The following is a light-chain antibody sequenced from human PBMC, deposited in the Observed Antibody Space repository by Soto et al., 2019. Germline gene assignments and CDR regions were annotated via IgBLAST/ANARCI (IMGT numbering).Light chain of an antibody. CDR1: QSVNDY. Sequence: ETVLTQSPATLSLSPGERATLSCRASQSVNDYLAWYQQKPGQAPRLLIYDTSNRASGIPARFSGSGSGTDFTLTISSLEPEDFAVYDCQLRSNWPPGCTFGQGTKLEIK. CDR2: DTS. CDR3: QLRSNWPPGCT. J-gene: IGKJ2*02. V-gene: IGKV3-11*01.